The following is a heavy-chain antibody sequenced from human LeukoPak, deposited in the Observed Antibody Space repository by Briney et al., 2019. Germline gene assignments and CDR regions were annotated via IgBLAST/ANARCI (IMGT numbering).Heavy chain of an antibody. D-gene: IGHD3-22*01. CDR3: ARLGPPTYYYDSSGYYYARKDYYYYMDV. V-gene: IGHV4-39*07. CDR1: GGSISSSSYY. J-gene: IGHJ6*03. Sequence: PSETLSLTCTVSGGSISSSSYYWGWIRQPPGKGLEWIGSIYYSGSTYYNPSLKSRVTISVDTSKNQFSLKLSSVTAADTAVYCCARLGPPTYYYDSSGYYYARKDYYYYMDVWGKGTTVTISS. CDR2: IYYSGST.